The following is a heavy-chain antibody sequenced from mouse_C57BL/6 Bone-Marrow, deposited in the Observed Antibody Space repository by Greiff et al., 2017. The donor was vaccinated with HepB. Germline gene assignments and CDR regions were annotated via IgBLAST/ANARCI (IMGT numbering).Heavy chain of an antibody. V-gene: IGHV1-76*01. J-gene: IGHJ2*01. CDR2: IYPGSGNT. CDR3: EGYYGSYY. Sequence: QVQLQQSGAELVRPGASVKLSCKASGYTFTDYYINWVKQRPGQGLEWIARIYPGSGNTYYNEKFKGKATLTAEKSSSTAYMQLSSLTSEDSAVYFCEGYYGSYYWGQGTTLTVSS. D-gene: IGHD1-1*01. CDR1: GYTFTDYY.